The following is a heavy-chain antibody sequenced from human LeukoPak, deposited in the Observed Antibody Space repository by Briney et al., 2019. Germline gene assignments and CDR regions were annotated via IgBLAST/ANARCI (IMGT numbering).Heavy chain of an antibody. V-gene: IGHV3-23*01. D-gene: IGHD4-23*01. CDR2: ISGNNAYT. CDR3: ARVTPLGSEVGAFDI. J-gene: IGHJ3*02. Sequence: PGGSLRLSCAASGFTFRNYAMSWVRQAPGKGLEGVSFISGNNAYTFYADSVEGRFTISRDNSEKMLYLQMNSLRAEDTAVYYCARVTPLGSEVGAFDIWGQGTMVTVSS. CDR1: GFTFRNYA.